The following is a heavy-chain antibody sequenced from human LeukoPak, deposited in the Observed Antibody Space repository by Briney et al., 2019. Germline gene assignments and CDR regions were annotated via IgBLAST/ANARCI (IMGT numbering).Heavy chain of an antibody. J-gene: IGHJ3*02. Sequence: GGSLRLSCAASGFTFDDYGMSWVRQAPGKGLEWVSAISGSGTYTYYADSVKGRFTISRDNAKNSLYLQMNSLRAEDTAVYYCARADSSGYYLVGGFDIWGQGTMVTVSS. CDR3: ARADSSGYYLVGGFDI. V-gene: IGHV3-21*01. CDR2: ISGSGTYT. D-gene: IGHD3-22*01. CDR1: GFTFDDYG.